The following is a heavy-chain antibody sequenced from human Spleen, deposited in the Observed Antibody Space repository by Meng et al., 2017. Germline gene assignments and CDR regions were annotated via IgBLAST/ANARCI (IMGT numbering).Heavy chain of an antibody. J-gene: IGHJ4*02. Sequence: VQVVESGGGLVKPGGSLRLSCAAAGFTFSSYSMHWVRQAPGKGLEWVASISSSDTYAESVKGRFTISRDNAKNSLYLQMDSLRAEDTAVYYCARDRVVVSSTPSDYWGQGTLVTVSS. V-gene: IGHV3-21*02. CDR3: ARDRVVVSSTPSDY. CDR2: ISSSDT. CDR1: GFTFSSYS. D-gene: IGHD2-15*01.